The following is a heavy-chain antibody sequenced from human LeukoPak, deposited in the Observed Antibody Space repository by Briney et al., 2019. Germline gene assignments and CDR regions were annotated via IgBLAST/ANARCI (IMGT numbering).Heavy chain of an antibody. D-gene: IGHD7-27*01. CDR3: AIDLMWGFDS. CDR2: IGSDGRDQ. CDR1: GFTFSGHA. Sequence: PGGSLRLSCSTSGFTFSGHAMHWVRQTPGVGLEWVAIIGSDGRDQHYTDSMKGRFTISRDNSQNTLYLQLNSLEPEDTGLYLCAIDLMWGFDSWGRGTLVTVSS. J-gene: IGHJ4*02. V-gene: IGHV3-30*02.